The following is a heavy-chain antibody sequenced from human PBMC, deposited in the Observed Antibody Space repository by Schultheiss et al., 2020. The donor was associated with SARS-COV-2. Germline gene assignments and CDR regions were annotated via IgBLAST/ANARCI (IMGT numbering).Heavy chain of an antibody. CDR1: GFTFSSYA. CDR3: ARDLPISSYYYGMDV. Sequence: GGSLRLSCAASGFTFSSYAMHWVRQAPGKGLEWVSYISSSGSTIYYADSVKGRFTISRDNAKNSLYLQMNSLRAEDTAVYYCARDLPISSYYYGMDVWGQGTTVTVSS. V-gene: IGHV3-48*03. J-gene: IGHJ6*02. CDR2: ISSSGSTI.